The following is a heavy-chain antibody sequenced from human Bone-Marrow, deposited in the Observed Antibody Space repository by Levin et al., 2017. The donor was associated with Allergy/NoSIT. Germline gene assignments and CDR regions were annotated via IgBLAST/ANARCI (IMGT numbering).Heavy chain of an antibody. CDR2: ISSGGNVI. D-gene: IGHD4-17*01. J-gene: IGHJ4*02. CDR3: ARDRVTTSY. V-gene: IGHV3-48*02. CDR1: GFIFSDFA. Sequence: GGSLTLSCAASGFIFSDFAMNWVRQAPGKGLEWVSYISSGGNVIYYADSVKGRFTISRDNAKNSLYLQMNSLRDEDTAVYYCARDRVTTSYWGQGTLVTVSS.